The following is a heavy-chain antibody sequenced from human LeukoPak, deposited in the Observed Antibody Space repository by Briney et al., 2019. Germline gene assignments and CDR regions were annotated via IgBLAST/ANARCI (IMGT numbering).Heavy chain of an antibody. J-gene: IGHJ4*02. CDR1: GGSFSGYY. D-gene: IGHD6-13*01. V-gene: IGHV4-34*01. CDR2: INHSGST. Sequence: SETLSLTCAVYGGSFSGYYWSWIRQPPGKGLEWIGEINHSGSTNYNPSLKSRVTVSVDTSKNQFSLKLSSVTAADTAVYYCARGLAAAGWGDWGQGTLVTVSS. CDR3: ARGLAAAGWGD.